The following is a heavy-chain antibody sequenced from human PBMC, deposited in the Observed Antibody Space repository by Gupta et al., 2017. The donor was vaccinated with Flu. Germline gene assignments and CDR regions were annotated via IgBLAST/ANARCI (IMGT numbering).Heavy chain of an antibody. J-gene: IGHJ4*02. CDR3: ARDGRIKNTIGTTWGDY. CDR2: ISTYNGNT. D-gene: IGHD1-1*01. V-gene: IGHV1-18*01. Sequence: QVQLVQSGAEVKEPEAPVKVSCTASGYTFTDYGITWVRQAPGQGLEWMGWISTYNGNTKYAQKFQDRVTMTTDTSTNTAYMELRSLRSDDTAVFYCARDGRIKNTIGTTWGDYWGQGTLVTVSS. CDR1: GYTFTDYG.